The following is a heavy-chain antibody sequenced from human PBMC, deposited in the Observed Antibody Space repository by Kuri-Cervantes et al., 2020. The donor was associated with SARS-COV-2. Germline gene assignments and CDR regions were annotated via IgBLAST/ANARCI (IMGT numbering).Heavy chain of an antibody. CDR1: GGSISSHY. CDR3: TRAGYDNSGYYYSFDF. CDR2: VYSSGST. D-gene: IGHD3-22*01. V-gene: IGHV4-59*11. Sequence: ESLKISCTVSGGSISSHYWSWIRQPPGKGLEWIGYVYSSGSTNYSPSLKSRVTMSVDTSKNQFSLKLTSVTAADTAVYYCTRAGYDNSGYYYSFDFWGQGILVTVSS. J-gene: IGHJ4*02.